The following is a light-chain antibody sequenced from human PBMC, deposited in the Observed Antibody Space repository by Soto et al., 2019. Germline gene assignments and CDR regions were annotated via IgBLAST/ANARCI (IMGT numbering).Light chain of an antibody. V-gene: IGLV2-8*01. CDR1: SSDVGGYNY. CDR2: EVN. J-gene: IGLJ1*01. Sequence: QSALTQPPSASGSPGQSVTISCTGTSSDVGGYNYVSWYQQHPGKVPKLMDYEVNKRPSGVPDRFSGSKSGNTASLTVSGLQAEDEADYYCTSYAGGNNVFGTGNKVTVL. CDR3: TSYAGGNNV.